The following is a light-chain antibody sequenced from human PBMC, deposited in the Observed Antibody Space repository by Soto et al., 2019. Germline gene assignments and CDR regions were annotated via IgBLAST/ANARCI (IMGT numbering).Light chain of an antibody. CDR2: DAS. Sequence: EIVLTQSPATLSLSPGERATLSCRASQSVSSYLAWYQQKPGQAPRLLIYDASNRATGIPARFSGSGSGTGFTLTISSLEPEDFAVYYCHQRSNLWTFGQGTKVEIK. J-gene: IGKJ1*01. V-gene: IGKV3-11*01. CDR1: QSVSSY. CDR3: HQRSNLWT.